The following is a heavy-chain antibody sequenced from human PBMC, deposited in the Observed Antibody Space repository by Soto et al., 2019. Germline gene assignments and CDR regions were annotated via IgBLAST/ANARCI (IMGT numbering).Heavy chain of an antibody. CDR1: GGTFSSYA. CDR3: ARGRSARRSYSSGWSYYYGMDV. J-gene: IGHJ6*02. V-gene: IGHV1-69*13. D-gene: IGHD6-19*01. Sequence: GASVKVSCKASGGTFSSYAISWVRQAPGQGLEWMGGIIPIFGTANYAQKFQGRVTITADESTSTAYMELSSLRSEDTAVYYCARGRSARRSYSSGWSYYYGMDVWGQGTTVTVSS. CDR2: IIPIFGTA.